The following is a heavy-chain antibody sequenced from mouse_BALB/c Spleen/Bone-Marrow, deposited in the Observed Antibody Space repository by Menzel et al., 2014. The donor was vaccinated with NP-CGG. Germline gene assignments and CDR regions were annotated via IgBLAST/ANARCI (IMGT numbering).Heavy chain of an antibody. J-gene: IGHJ4*01. V-gene: IGHV1-63*02. D-gene: IGHD6-5*01. CDR3: ASMRSYAMDY. Sequence: QVQLQQSGAELVRPGTSVKISCRASGYTFTNYWLGWVKQRPGHGLEWIGDIYPGGGYTNYNEKFKGKATLTADTSSSTAYMQLSSLTSEDSAVYFCASMRSYAMDYWGQGASVTVSS. CDR2: IYPGGGYT. CDR1: GYTFTNYW.